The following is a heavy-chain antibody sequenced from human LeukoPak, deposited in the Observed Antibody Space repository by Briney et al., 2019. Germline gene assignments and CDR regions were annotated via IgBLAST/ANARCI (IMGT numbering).Heavy chain of an antibody. D-gene: IGHD5-18*01. CDR1: GYTLTELS. CDR3: ARGLRLTAMDRGFDY. CDR2: FDPEDGET. J-gene: IGHJ4*02. Sequence: AASVKVSCKVSGYTLTELSMHWVRQAPGKGLEWMGGFDPEDGETIYAQKFQGRVTMTEDTSTDTAYMELSSLRSEDAAVYYCARGLRLTAMDRGFDYWGQGTLVTVSS. V-gene: IGHV1-24*01.